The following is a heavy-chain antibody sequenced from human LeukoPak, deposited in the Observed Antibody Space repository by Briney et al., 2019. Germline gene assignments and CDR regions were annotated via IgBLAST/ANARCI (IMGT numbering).Heavy chain of an antibody. CDR2: IYYSGST. J-gene: IGHJ5*02. V-gene: IGHV4-39*07. CDR3: AREMDCSSTSCHGGLDP. Sequence: SETLSLTCTVSGGSISSSSYYWGWIRQPPGKGLEWIGSIYYSGSTYYNPSLKSRVTISVDRSKNQFSLKLSSVTAADTAVYYCAREMDCSSTSCHGGLDPWGQGTLVTVSS. CDR1: GGSISSSSYY. D-gene: IGHD2-2*01.